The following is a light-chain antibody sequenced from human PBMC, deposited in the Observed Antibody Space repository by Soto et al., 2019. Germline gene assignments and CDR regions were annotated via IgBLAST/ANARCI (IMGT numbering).Light chain of an antibody. CDR2: AAS. Sequence: IQLTRPPSSLSASVGDRASITCGASQGIGSYLAWYQQKPGKAPTLLIYAASTLRGGVPSRFSGSGSGTEFTLTINSLQPEDFATYYCQQLNYYPRTFGQGTKLEI. CDR1: QGIGSY. CDR3: QQLNYYPRT. V-gene: IGKV1-9*01. J-gene: IGKJ2*01.